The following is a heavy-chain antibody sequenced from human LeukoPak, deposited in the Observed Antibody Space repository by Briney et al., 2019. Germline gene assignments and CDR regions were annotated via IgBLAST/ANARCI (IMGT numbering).Heavy chain of an antibody. V-gene: IGHV3-21*01. J-gene: IGHJ3*02. CDR1: GFTFSNYA. Sequence: GGSLRLSCAASGFTFSNYAMSWVRQAPGKGLEWVSSISSSSSYIYYADSVKGRFTISRDNAKNSLYLQMNSLRAEDTAVYYCARAAVRTNAFDIWGQGTMVTVSS. CDR2: ISSSSSYI. CDR3: ARAAVRTNAFDI. D-gene: IGHD4/OR15-4a*01.